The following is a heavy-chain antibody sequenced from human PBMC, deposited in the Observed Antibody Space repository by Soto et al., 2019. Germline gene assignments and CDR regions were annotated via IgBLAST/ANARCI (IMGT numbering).Heavy chain of an antibody. D-gene: IGHD3-22*01. V-gene: IGHV1-58*01. J-gene: IGHJ4*02. Sequence: GASVKVSCKASGFTFTSSAVQWVRQARGQRLEWIGWIVVGSGNTNYAQKFQEGVTITRDMSTSTAYMELSGLRSEDTAVYYCAADLDYYDSSGYYYRYDYWGQGTLVTVSS. CDR1: GFTFTSSA. CDR3: AADLDYYDSSGYYYRYDY. CDR2: IVVGSGNT.